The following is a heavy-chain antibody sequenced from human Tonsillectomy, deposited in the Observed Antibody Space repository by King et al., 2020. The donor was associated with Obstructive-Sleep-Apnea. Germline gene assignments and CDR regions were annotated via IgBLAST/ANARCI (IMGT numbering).Heavy chain of an antibody. CDR3: TTDLWQWLVWWNIDY. Sequence: VQLVESGGGLVKPGGSLRLSCAAAGFTFSNAWMSWVRQAPGKGLDWVGRIKSKTDGGTKDYAAPGKGRFTISRDDSKKTRYLQMKSLKTEDTAVYYCTTDLWQWLVWWNIDYWGQGTLVTVSS. CDR1: GFTFSNAW. J-gene: IGHJ4*02. D-gene: IGHD6-19*01. V-gene: IGHV3-15*01. CDR2: IKSKTDGGTK.